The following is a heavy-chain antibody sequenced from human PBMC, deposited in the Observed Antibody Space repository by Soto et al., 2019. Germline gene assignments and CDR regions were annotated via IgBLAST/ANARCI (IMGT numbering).Heavy chain of an antibody. Sequence: EVQLVESGGGLVQPGGSLRLSRAASGFTFSNYWMHWARLAPGKGLVWVSRIGRDGTSTGHADSVKGRFTISRDNAKNTLYLQMSSLRAEDTAVYYCVTDLLYTTSSATNYWGQGTLVTVSS. J-gene: IGHJ4*02. D-gene: IGHD6-6*01. CDR1: GFTFSNYW. CDR2: IGRDGTST. CDR3: VTDLLYTTSSATNY. V-gene: IGHV3-74*01.